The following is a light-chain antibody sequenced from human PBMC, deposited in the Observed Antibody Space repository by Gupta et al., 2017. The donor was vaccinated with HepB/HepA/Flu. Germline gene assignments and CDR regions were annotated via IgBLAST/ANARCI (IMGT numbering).Light chain of an antibody. CDR2: EHN. V-gene: IGLV6-57*02. Sequence: STLPPPHSAPESPGTTVTISCTGSSGSFPSNFVQWYQQRPGSAPTTVIYEHNQRPSGVPDRFSGSIERSSNSAALTISGLRTEDEADYYCQSDDTNAYVFGTGTKVTVL. CDR3: QSDDTNAYV. J-gene: IGLJ1*01. CDR1: SGSFPSNF.